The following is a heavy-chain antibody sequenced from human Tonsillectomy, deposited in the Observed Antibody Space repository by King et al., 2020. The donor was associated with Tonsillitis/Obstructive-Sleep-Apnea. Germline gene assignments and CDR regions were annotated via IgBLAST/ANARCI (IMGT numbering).Heavy chain of an antibody. D-gene: IGHD2-15*01. J-gene: IGHJ4*02. Sequence: VQLQQWGAGLLKPSETLSLTCAVYGGSFSNYYWSWIRQPPGKGLEWIGEINHSGNTNYNPSLKSRVTISVDTSKNQFSLRLRSVTAADTAVYYCARAPDHFVAVAPTTRYYSDYWGQGTLVTVSS. CDR2: INHSGNT. CDR1: GGSFSNYY. CDR3: ARAPDHFVAVAPTTRYYSDY. V-gene: IGHV4-34*01.